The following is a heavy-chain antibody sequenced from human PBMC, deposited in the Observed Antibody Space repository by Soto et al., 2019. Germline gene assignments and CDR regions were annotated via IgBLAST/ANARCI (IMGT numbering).Heavy chain of an antibody. Sequence: QVQLQESGPGLVKPSETLSLTCTVSGGSISSYYWSWIRQPPGKGLEWIGYIYYSGSTNYNPSLKSRVTIXXDXSXTQFSLKLSSVTAADTAVYYCARRQYQLLRGHYFDYWGQGTLVTVSS. D-gene: IGHD2-2*01. J-gene: IGHJ4*02. CDR2: IYYSGST. CDR1: GGSISSYY. V-gene: IGHV4-59*08. CDR3: ARRQYQLLRGHYFDY.